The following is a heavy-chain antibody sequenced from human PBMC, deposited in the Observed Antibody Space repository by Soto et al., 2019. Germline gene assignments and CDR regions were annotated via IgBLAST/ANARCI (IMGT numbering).Heavy chain of an antibody. V-gene: IGHV4-59*08. J-gene: IGHJ6*02. Sequence: SETLSLTCTVSGGSISNHYWTWIRQPTGKGLEWIGYIYESGNTKYNPSLKSHVTISADKSIGSAYLHWSTLEASDTAIYYCARLSTGFCTKTTCQHYFGMDVWGQGTTVTVSS. CDR3: ARLSTGFCTKTTCQHYFGMDV. D-gene: IGHD2-8*01. CDR1: GGSISNHY. CDR2: IYESGNT.